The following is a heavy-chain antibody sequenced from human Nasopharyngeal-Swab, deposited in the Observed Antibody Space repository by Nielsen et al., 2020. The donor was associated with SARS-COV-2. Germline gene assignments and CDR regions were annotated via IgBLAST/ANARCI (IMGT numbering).Heavy chain of an antibody. V-gene: IGHV4-34*01. CDR2: VDHSGNT. CDR3: ARRNWGLRY. CDR1: GFTFDNYE. D-gene: IGHD3-16*01. J-gene: IGHJ4*02. Sequence: ESLKISCAASGFTFDNYEMNWIRQPPGKGLEWIGEVDHSGNTNYNPSLKSRVIISADTSRSQFSLKLTSVTAADTAVYYCARRNWGLRYWGQGTLVTVSS.